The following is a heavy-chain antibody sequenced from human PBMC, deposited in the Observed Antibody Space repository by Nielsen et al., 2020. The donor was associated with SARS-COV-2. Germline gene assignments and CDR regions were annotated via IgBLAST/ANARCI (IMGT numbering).Heavy chain of an antibody. D-gene: IGHD3-3*01. Sequence: GESLKISCAASGFTFDDYAMSWVRQAPGKGLEWVSGISGRGGSTYYADSVKGRFTISRDNTKNTLYLQMNSLRAEDTAVYYCAKDQAYDLLVDYWGQGTLVTVSS. J-gene: IGHJ4*02. CDR1: GFTFDDYA. V-gene: IGHV3-23*01. CDR2: ISGRGGST. CDR3: AKDQAYDLLVDY.